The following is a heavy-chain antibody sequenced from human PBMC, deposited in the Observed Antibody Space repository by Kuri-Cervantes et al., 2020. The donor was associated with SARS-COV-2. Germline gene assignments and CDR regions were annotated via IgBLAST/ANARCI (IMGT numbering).Heavy chain of an antibody. CDR1: GYSISSGYY. V-gene: IGHV4-38-2*02. CDR2: IYHSGST. J-gene: IGHJ5*02. Sequence: SETLSLTCTVSGYSISSGYYWGWIRQPPGKGLEWIGSIYHSGSTYYNPSPKSRATISVDTSKNQFSLKLSSVTAADTAVYYCARTIFGVVIIANWFDPWGQGTLVTVSS. D-gene: IGHD3-3*01. CDR3: ARTIFGVVIIANWFDP.